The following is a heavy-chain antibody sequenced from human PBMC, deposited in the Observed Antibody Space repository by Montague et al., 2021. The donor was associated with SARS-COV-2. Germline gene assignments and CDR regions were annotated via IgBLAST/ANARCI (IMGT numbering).Heavy chain of an antibody. V-gene: IGHV3-74*01. CDR2: INSDGSST. Sequence: SLRLSCAASGFTFSSYWMHWVRQAPGKGLVWVSRINSDGSSTSYADSXXGRFTISRDNAKNTLYLQMNSLRAEDTAVYYCARDLMTSGYSSGWYYYYYGMDVWGQGTTVTVSS. CDR1: GFTFSSYW. J-gene: IGHJ6*02. D-gene: IGHD6-19*01. CDR3: ARDLMTSGYSSGWYYYYYGMDV.